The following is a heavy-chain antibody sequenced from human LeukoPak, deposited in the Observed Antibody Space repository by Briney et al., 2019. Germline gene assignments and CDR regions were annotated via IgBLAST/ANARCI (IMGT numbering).Heavy chain of an antibody. CDR2: LYYSGST. V-gene: IGHV4-39*01. CDR1: GGSISSSSYY. D-gene: IGHD3-22*01. CDR3: ARLGTGYDSSGYSIGWFDP. J-gene: IGHJ5*02. Sequence: PSETLSLTCTVSGGSISSSSYYWGWIRQPPGKGLEWIGSLYYSGSTYYNPSLKSRVTISVDTSKNQFSLRLSSVTAADTAVYYCARLGTGYDSSGYSIGWFDPWGQGTLVTVSS.